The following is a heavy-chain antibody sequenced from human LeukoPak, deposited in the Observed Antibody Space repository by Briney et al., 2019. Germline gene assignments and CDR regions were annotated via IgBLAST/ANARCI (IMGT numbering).Heavy chain of an antibody. CDR3: AKSSGPGGYYYYGMDV. CDR1: GFTFSSYA. Sequence: GSLRLSCAAPGFTFSSYAMSWVRQAPGKGLEWVSAISGSGGSTYYADSVRGRFTISRDNSKSTLYLQMNSLRAEDTAVYYCAKSSGPGGYYYYGMDVWGQGTTVTVSS. D-gene: IGHD3-22*01. J-gene: IGHJ6*02. CDR2: ISGSGGST. V-gene: IGHV3-23*01.